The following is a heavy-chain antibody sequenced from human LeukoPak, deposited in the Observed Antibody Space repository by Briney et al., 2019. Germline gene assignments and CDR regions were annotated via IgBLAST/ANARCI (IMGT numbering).Heavy chain of an antibody. Sequence: SETLSLTCTVSGGSISSNSNYWAWIRQPPGRGLEWIGSISYGGSTYYSPSLESRVTISVDTSKNQFSLRLSSVTAADTAVYYCARHSQNNWFDPWGQGTLVTVSS. J-gene: IGHJ5*02. V-gene: IGHV4-39*01. CDR1: GGSISSNSNY. CDR2: ISYGGST. CDR3: ARHSQNNWFDP.